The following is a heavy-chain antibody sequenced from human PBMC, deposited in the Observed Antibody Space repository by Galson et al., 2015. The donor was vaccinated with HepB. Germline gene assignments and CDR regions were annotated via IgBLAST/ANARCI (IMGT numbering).Heavy chain of an antibody. Sequence: CAISGDSVSSNSAAWNRIRQSPSRGLEWLGRIYYKSKWYNDYAVSVKSRITINLDTSKNQFSLQLNSVTPEDTAVYYCARDNRPPMSVGATTSAFNVWGQGTKVTVSS. J-gene: IGHJ3*01. V-gene: IGHV6-1*01. D-gene: IGHD1-26*01. CDR2: IYYKSKWYN. CDR3: ARDNRPPMSVGATTSAFNV. CDR1: GDSVSSNSAA.